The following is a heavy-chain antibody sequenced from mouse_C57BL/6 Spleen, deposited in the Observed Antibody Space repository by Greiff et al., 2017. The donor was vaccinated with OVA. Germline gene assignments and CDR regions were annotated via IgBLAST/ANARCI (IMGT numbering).Heavy chain of an antibody. D-gene: IGHD1-1*01. Sequence: VQLQQPGAELVKPGASVKMSCKASGYTFTSYWITWVKQRPGQGLEWLGDIYPGSGSTNYNEKFKSKATLTVATSSSTAYMQLSSLTSEDSAVYYCARPFYYGSSDGAMDYWGQGTSVTVSS. CDR2: IYPGSGST. V-gene: IGHV1-55*01. CDR3: ARPFYYGSSDGAMDY. CDR1: GYTFTSYW. J-gene: IGHJ4*01.